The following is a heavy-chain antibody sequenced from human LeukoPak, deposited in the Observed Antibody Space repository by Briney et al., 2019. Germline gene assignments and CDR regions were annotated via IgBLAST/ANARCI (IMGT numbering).Heavy chain of an antibody. CDR2: IYYSGTT. CDR3: ASRRDGYSFFDD. CDR1: GGSISSSSYY. V-gene: IGHV4-39*07. Sequence: KPSETLSLTCTVSGGSISSSSYYWGWIRQPPGKGLEWIGSIYYSGTTYYNPSLKSRVTISVDTSKNQFSLKLSSVTAADTAVYYCASRRDGYSFFDDWGQGTLVTVSS. D-gene: IGHD5-24*01. J-gene: IGHJ4*02.